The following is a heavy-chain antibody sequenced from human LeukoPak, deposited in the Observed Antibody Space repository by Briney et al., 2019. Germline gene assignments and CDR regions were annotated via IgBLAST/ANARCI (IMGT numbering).Heavy chain of an antibody. CDR3: ARRLSRPYYFDY. CDR1: GGTFSIYG. V-gene: IGHV1-18*01. Sequence: ASVKVSCKASGGTFSIYGISWVRQAPGQGLEWMGWISAYNGNTNYAQKLQGRVTMTTDTSTSTAYMELRSLRADDTAVYYCARRLSRPYYFDYWGQGTLVTVSS. D-gene: IGHD3-16*02. CDR2: ISAYNGNT. J-gene: IGHJ4*02.